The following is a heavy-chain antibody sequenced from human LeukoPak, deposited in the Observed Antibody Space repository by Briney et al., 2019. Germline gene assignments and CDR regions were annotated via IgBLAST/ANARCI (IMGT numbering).Heavy chain of an antibody. CDR3: AKEFRSQTFDY. CDR2: ISDSGGHST. V-gene: IGHV3-23*01. Sequence: GGSLRLSCAASGFTFSSYEMNWVRQAPGKGLEWVSAISDSGGHSTYYADSVKGRFTISRDDSKNTLYLQMNGLRAEDTAVYYCAKEFRSQTFDYWGQGTLVTVSS. CDR1: GFTFSSYE. J-gene: IGHJ4*02.